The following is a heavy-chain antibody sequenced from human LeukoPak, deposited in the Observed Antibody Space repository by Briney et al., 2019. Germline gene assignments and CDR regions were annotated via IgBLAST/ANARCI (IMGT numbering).Heavy chain of an antibody. V-gene: IGHV4-59*12. CDR2: IYYSEDAYYNPSLSGST. CDR3: ARDRVAAAGYYFDY. J-gene: IGHJ4*02. CDR1: DGPISPYY. Sequence: PSETLSLTCSVSDGPISPYYWSWIRQPPGKGLEWIGYIYYSEDAYYNPSLSGSTNYNPSLKSRVTILLDTSKNQFSLKLSSVTAADTAVYYCARDRVAAAGYYFDYWGQGTLVTVSS. D-gene: IGHD6-13*01.